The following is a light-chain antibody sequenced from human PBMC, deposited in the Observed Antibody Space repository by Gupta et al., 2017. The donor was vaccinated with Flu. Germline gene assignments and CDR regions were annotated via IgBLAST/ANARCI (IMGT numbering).Light chain of an antibody. CDR1: SGSIASNY. J-gene: IGLJ2*01. V-gene: IGLV6-57*01. Sequence: NFMLTPPHSVSESPWKTVTISCTRSSGSIASNYVQWYQQRPGSSPTTLIYEDKNRSSAVPDRFSGSTDGSSTSAPPTIAERKAEADDYYDSQAEDSSIVVFGGGTKLTVL. CDR3: QAEDSSIVV. CDR2: EDK.